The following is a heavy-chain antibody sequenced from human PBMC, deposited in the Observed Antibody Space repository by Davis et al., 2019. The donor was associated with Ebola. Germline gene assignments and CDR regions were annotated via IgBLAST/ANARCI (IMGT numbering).Heavy chain of an antibody. J-gene: IGHJ4*02. Sequence: PGGSLRLSCAASGFTFSGSAMHWVRQASGKGLEWVGRIRSKANSYATAYAASVKGRFTISRDDSKNTAYLQMNSLKTEDTAVYYCARIDYCSSTSCYSQPVDYWGQGTLVTVSS. D-gene: IGHD2-2*01. CDR1: GFTFSGSA. CDR2: IRSKANSYAT. CDR3: ARIDYCSSTSCYSQPVDY. V-gene: IGHV3-73*01.